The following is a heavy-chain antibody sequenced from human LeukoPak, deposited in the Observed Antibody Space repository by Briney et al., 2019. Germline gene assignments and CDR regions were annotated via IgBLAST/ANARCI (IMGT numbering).Heavy chain of an antibody. CDR1: GFTFSSYW. D-gene: IGHD2-2*01. CDR3: ARDGDIVVVPAAIGYYGMDV. J-gene: IGHJ6*02. Sequence: GGPLRLSCAASGFTFSSYWMSWVRQAPGKVLQWVANIKQDGSEKYYVDSVKGRFTISRDNAKNSLYLQMNSLRAEDTAVYYCARDGDIVVVPAAIGYYGMDVWGQGTTVTVSS. CDR2: IKQDGSEK. V-gene: IGHV3-7*01.